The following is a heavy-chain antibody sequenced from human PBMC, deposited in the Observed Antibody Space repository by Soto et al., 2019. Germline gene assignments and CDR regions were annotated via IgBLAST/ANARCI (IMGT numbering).Heavy chain of an antibody. V-gene: IGHV1-69*13. CDR2: IIPIFGTA. CDR1: GGTFSSYA. D-gene: IGHD5-18*01. CDR3: ARDRGSSGVQAAMVLHGFDP. J-gene: IGHJ5*02. Sequence: ASVKVSCKASGGTFSSYAISWVRQAPGQGLEWMGGIIPIFGTANYAQKFQGRVTITADESTSTAYMELSSLRSEDTAVYYCARDRGSSGVQAAMVLHGFDPWGQGTLVTVSS.